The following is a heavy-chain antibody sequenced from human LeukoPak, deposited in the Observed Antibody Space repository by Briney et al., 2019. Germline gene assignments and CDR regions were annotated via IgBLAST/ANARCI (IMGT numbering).Heavy chain of an antibody. J-gene: IGHJ5*02. Sequence: SVKVSCKASGGTFSSYAISWVRQAPGQGLEWMGRIIPILGIANYAQKFQGRVTMTRNTSISTAYMELSSLRSEDTAVYYCARLIGIRFDPWGQGTLVTVSS. CDR2: IIPILGIA. CDR1: GGTFSSYA. D-gene: IGHD1-14*01. CDR3: ARLIGIRFDP. V-gene: IGHV1-69*04.